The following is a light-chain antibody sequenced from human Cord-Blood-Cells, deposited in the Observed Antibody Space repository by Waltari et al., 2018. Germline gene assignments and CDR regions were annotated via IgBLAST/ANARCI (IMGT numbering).Light chain of an antibody. Sequence: QSALTQPASVSGSPGQSITISCTGTSSDVGSYNLVSWYQQHPGKAPNLMIYECSKRRSVVSNLFSGSMSCNTASLTSSGLQADDEADYYCCSYAGSSTFYVFGTGTKVTVL. CDR3: CSYAGSSTFYV. V-gene: IGLV2-23*01. CDR2: ECS. CDR1: SSDVGSYNL. J-gene: IGLJ1*01.